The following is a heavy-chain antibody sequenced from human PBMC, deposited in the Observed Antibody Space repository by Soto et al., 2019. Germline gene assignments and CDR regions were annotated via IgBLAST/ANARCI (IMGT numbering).Heavy chain of an antibody. CDR2: IIHGVST. V-gene: IGHV4-34*12. J-gene: IGHJ4*02. CDR1: GGSFSGYY. CDR3: ARPHYDSNTFHYYFHY. D-gene: IGHD3-22*01. Sequence: SETLSLTCAVYGGSFSGYYWSWIRQPPGKGLEWIGEIIHGVSTNYSPSLKSRVTISVDTSKNQLSLELSSVTAADTAVYYCARPHYDSNTFHYYFHYWGQGTPVTVSS.